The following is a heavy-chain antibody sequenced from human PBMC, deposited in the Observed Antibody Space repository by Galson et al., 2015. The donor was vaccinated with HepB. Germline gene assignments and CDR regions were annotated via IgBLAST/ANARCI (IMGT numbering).Heavy chain of an antibody. CDR3: ARSRYIVVVPAANENWFDP. V-gene: IGHV4-4*02. CDR1: GGSISSSNW. Sequence: ETLSLTCAVSGGSISSSNWWSWVRQPPGKGLEWIGEIYHSGSTNYNPSLKSRVTISVDKSKNQFSLKLSSVTAADTAVYYCARSRYIVVVPAANENWFDPWGQGTLVTVSS. D-gene: IGHD2-2*01. CDR2: IYHSGST. J-gene: IGHJ5*02.